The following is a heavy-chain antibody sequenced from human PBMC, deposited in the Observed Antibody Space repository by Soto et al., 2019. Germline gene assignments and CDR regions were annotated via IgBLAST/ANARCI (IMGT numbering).Heavy chain of an antibody. J-gene: IGHJ6*03. D-gene: IGHD2-2*02. CDR1: GGSFSGYY. CDR2: INHSGST. Sequence: QLPETLSLTCAVYGGSFSGYYWSWIRQPPGKGLEWIGEINHSGSTNYNPSLKSRVTISVDTSKNQFSLKLSSVTAADTAVYYCARGWVHNCSSTSCYILNNYYYYMDVWGKGTTVTVSS. CDR3: ARGWVHNCSSTSCYILNNYYYYMDV. V-gene: IGHV4-34*01.